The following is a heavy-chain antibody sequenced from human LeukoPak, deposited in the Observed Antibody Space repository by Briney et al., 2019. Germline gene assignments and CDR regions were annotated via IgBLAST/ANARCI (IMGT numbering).Heavy chain of an antibody. D-gene: IGHD4-23*01. J-gene: IGHJ4*02. Sequence: GASVKVSCKASGYTFTGYYIHWVRQAPGQGLEWMGWTNPNSGGTNYAQKFQGRVTMTRDTSISTAYMELSSLRSEDTAVYYCARGIKRWRRGGTDYWGQGTLVTVSS. CDR2: TNPNSGGT. CDR3: ARGIKRWRRGGTDY. CDR1: GYTFTGYY. V-gene: IGHV1-2*02.